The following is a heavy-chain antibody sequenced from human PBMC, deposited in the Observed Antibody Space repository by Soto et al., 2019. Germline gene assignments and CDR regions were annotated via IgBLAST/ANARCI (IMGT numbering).Heavy chain of an antibody. D-gene: IGHD5-18*01. CDR2: IHYSGST. CDR1: GGSISCGGYY. Sequence: QVQLQESGPGLVKPSQTLSLTCTVSGGSISCGGYYWSWIRQHPGKGLEWIGYIHYSGSTYYNPSLNGRVTVSVDTSMNPFALKLSSVTAADTAVYYCARVVYSYGYIYYGIDVWSHGNTDTVSS. J-gene: IGHJ6*02. CDR3: ARVVYSYGYIYYGIDV. V-gene: IGHV4-31*03.